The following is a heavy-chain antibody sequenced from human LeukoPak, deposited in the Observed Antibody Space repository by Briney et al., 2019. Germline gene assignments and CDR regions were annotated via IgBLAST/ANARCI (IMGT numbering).Heavy chain of an antibody. V-gene: IGHV1-2*02. J-gene: IGHJ3*02. CDR2: INPNSGGT. CDR3: ARGKDPQIGFDAFDI. CDR1: GYTLTGYY. Sequence: GASVKVSCKASGYTLTGYYMHWVRQAPGQGLEWMGWINPNSGGTNYAQKFQGRVTMTRDTSISTAYMELSRLRSDDTAVYYCARGKDPQIGFDAFDIWGQGTMVTVSS.